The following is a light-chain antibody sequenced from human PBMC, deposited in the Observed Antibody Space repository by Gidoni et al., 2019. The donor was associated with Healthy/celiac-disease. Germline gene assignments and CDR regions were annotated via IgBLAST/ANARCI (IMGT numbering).Light chain of an antibody. J-gene: IGKJ4*01. CDR1: QSVLYSSNNKTY. CDR2: WAS. V-gene: IGKV4-1*01. CDR3: QQYYSTPPLT. Sequence: DIVMTQSPDSMAVSLGERATINCKSSQSVLYSSNNKTYLAWYQQQPGQPPKLLIYWASTRESGVPDRFSGSGSGTDFTLTISSLQAEDVAVYYCQQYYSTPPLTFGGGTKVEIK.